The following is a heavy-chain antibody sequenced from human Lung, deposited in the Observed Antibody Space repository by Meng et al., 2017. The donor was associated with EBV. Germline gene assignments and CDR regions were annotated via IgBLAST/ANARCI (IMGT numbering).Heavy chain of an antibody. V-gene: IGHV6-1*01. CDR2: TYYRSKWYN. Sequence: VQLQQSVPGLGKPTQTLSLTCAISGDSRSSNSAAWHWIRQSPSRGLEWLGRTYYRSKWYNDYAVSVKSRITINPDTSKNQFSLQLNSVTPEDTAVYYCASSRPLAGNWNYHYWGQGTLVTVSS. D-gene: IGHD1-7*01. CDR1: GDSRSSNSAA. CDR3: ASSRPLAGNWNYHY. J-gene: IGHJ4*02.